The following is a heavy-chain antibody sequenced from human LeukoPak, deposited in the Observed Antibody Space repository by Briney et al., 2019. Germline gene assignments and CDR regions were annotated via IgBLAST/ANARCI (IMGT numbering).Heavy chain of an antibody. D-gene: IGHD6-6*01. Sequence: SQTLSLTCAISGDSVSSNSAAWNWIRQSPSRGLEWLVRTYYKSNLYNDYAVSVKSRITINPDTSENQFSLQLTSVTPEDTAVYYCARESGSYSNSYRFDCWGQGTLVTVSS. J-gene: IGHJ4*02. V-gene: IGHV6-1*01. CDR1: GDSVSSNSAA. CDR3: ARESGSYSNSYRFDC. CDR2: TYYKSNLYN.